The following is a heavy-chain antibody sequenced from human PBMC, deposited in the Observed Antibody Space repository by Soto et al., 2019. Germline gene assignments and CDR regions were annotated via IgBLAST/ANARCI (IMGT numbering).Heavy chain of an antibody. Sequence: SETLSLTCTVSGGSISSYYWSWIRQPPGKGLEWIGYIYYSGSTNYNPSLKSRVTISVDTSKNQFSLKLSSVTAADTAVYYCARDQWASGYSYGFFDCWGQGTLVTVSS. CDR1: GGSISSYY. CDR2: IYYSGST. V-gene: IGHV4-59*01. D-gene: IGHD5-18*01. J-gene: IGHJ4*02. CDR3: ARDQWASGYSYGFFDC.